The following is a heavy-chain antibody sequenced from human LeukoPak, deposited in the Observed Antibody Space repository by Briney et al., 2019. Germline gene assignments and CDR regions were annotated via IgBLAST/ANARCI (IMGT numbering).Heavy chain of an antibody. CDR1: GGSFSGYY. CDR2: INHSGST. CDR3: ARVRSTSYYPYMDV. D-gene: IGHD2-2*01. J-gene: IGHJ6*03. Sequence: SETLSLTCAVYGGSFSGYYWSWIRQPPGKGLEWIGEINHSGSTNYNPSLKSRVTISVDTSKNQFSLKLSSVTAADTAVYYCARVRSTSYYPYMDVWGKGTTVTISS. V-gene: IGHV4-34*01.